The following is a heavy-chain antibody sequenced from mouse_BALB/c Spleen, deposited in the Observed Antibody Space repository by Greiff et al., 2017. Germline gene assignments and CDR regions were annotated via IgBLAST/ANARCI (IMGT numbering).Heavy chain of an antibody. V-gene: IGHV5-4*02. CDR3: AREGGNSWFAY. CDR2: ISDGGSYT. J-gene: IGHJ3*01. CDR1: GFTFSDYY. D-gene: IGHD2-1*01. Sequence: EVQGVESGGGLVKPGGSLKLSCAASGFTFSDYYMYWVRQTPEKRLEWVATISDGGSYTYYPDSVKGRFTISRDNAKNNLYLQMSSLKSEDTAMYYCAREGGNSWFAYWGQGTLVTVSA.